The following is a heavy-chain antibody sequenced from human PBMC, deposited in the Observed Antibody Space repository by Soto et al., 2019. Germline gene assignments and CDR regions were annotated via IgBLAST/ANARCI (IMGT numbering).Heavy chain of an antibody. D-gene: IGHD3-9*01. Sequence: ASVKVSCKASGYTFTSYYMHWVRQAPGQGLEWMGIINPSGGGTSYAQKFQGRVTMTRDTSTSTVYMELSSLRSEDTAVYYCARGGELRSFEWPQYDYWGQGTLVTVSS. J-gene: IGHJ4*02. CDR3: ARGGELRSFEWPQYDY. V-gene: IGHV1-46*03. CDR2: INPSGGGT. CDR1: GYTFTSYY.